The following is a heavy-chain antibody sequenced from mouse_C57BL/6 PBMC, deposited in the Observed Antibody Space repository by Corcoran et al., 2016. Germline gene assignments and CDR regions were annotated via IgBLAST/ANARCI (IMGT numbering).Heavy chain of an antibody. CDR1: GYTFTTYG. J-gene: IGHJ2*01. CDR2: INTYSGVP. CDR3: ARVYQDSLDY. D-gene: IGHD2-1*01. V-gene: IGHV9-3*01. Sequence: QIQLVQSGPELKKPGETVKISCKASGYTFTTYGMSWVKQAPGKGLKWMGWINTYSGVPTYADDFKGRFAFYLETSASTAYLQINNIKNEDTATNVSARVYQDSLDYWAQGTAFTVSS.